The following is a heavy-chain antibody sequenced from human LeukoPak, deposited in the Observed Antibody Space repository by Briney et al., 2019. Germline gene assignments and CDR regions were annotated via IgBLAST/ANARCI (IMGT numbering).Heavy chain of an antibody. Sequence: ASVTVSCKPSGYTFTNYGITWVRQAPGQGLEWMGWISPYNCNTNYPQKFQGRVTMTTDTSTSTAYMELRSLRSDDTALYYCATEGGWQPTDYGDHVYWGQGTLVTVSS. J-gene: IGHJ4*02. CDR3: ATEGGWQPTDYGDHVY. CDR2: ISPYNCNT. D-gene: IGHD4-17*01. CDR1: GYTFTNYG. V-gene: IGHV1-18*01.